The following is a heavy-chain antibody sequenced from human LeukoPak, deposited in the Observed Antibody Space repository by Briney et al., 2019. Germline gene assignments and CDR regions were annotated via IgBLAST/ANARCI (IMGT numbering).Heavy chain of an antibody. CDR2: ISPTGSTT. CDR3: ARGPNSNWSGLDF. CDR1: GFSFSGHW. J-gene: IGHJ4*02. D-gene: IGHD6-6*01. V-gene: IGHV3-74*01. Sequence: RAGGSLRLSCTASGFSFSGHWMHWARQLPGKGLVWVSRISPTGSTTSYADSVKGRFTVSRDNAKNTLYLPVNNLRAEDTAVYYCARGPNSNWSGLDFWGQGTLLTVSS.